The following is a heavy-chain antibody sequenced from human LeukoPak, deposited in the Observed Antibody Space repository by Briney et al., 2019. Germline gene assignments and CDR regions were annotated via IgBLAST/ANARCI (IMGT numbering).Heavy chain of an antibody. J-gene: IGHJ5*02. CDR2: ISAYNGNT. Sequence: ASVKVSCKASGYTFTSYGISWVRQAPGQGLEWRGWISAYNGNTNYAQKLQGRVTMTTDTSKTTAYMELRGLRSDDPAVYYCARDGVPAAVSCPGRFDPWGQGTLVIVSS. CDR3: ARDGVPAAVSCPGRFDP. V-gene: IGHV1-18*01. CDR1: GYTFTSYG. D-gene: IGHD2-2*01.